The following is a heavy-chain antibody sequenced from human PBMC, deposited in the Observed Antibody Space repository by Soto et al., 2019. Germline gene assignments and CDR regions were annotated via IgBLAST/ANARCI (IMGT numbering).Heavy chain of an antibody. Sequence: QVQLVQSGAEVKKPGSSVKVSCKASGGTFSSYAISWVRQAPGQGLEWMGGIIPIFGTANYAQKFQGRVTITADESTSTAYMELSSLRSEDTAVYYCAREFNYGDYSPVGMDVWGQGSTVTVSS. CDR3: AREFNYGDYSPVGMDV. J-gene: IGHJ6*02. CDR2: IIPIFGTA. D-gene: IGHD4-17*01. V-gene: IGHV1-69*01. CDR1: GGTFSSYA.